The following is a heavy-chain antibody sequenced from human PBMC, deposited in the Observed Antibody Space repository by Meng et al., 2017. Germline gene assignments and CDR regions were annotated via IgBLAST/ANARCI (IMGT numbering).Heavy chain of an antibody. D-gene: IGHD1-26*01. V-gene: IGHV3-11*04. CDR3: AIVGGATAAEAFDI. J-gene: IGHJ3*02. CDR1: GFTLSDYY. CDR2: ISSSGSTI. Sequence: GGSRRLSCAASGFTLSDYYMSWIRQAPGKGLEWVSYISSSGSTIYYADSVKGRFTISRDNAKNSLYLQMNSLRAEDTAVYYCAIVGGATAAEAFDIWGQGTMVTVSS.